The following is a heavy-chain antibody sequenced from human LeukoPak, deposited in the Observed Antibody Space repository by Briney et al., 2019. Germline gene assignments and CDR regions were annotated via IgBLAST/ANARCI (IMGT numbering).Heavy chain of an antibody. CDR3: APIHESSGYYYPL. V-gene: IGHV3-53*01. CDR1: GFTVSSNY. CDR2: IYRGGST. D-gene: IGHD3-22*01. Sequence: GGSLRLSCAASGFTVSSNYMSWVRQAPGKGLEWVSVIYRGGSTYYADSVKGRFTISRDNSKNTLYLQMNSLRAEDTAVYYCAPIHESSGYYYPLWGQGTLVTVSS. J-gene: IGHJ4*02.